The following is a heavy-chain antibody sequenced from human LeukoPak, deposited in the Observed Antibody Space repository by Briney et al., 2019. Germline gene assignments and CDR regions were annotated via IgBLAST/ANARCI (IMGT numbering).Heavy chain of an antibody. J-gene: IGHJ5*02. CDR3: AHTSVHSSWSPGDWFDP. Sequence: SRPTLVNPTQTLTLTCTFSDFPLSTCGEGLVWIPQPPGKALEWLALVYWDDDMSYSSSLKSRLTVTKDTSKNQVVLTMTNMDPVDTATYYCAHTSVHSSWSPGDWFDPWGQGTLVTVSS. CDR1: DFPLSTCGEG. CDR2: VYWDDDM. D-gene: IGHD6-13*01. V-gene: IGHV2-5*02.